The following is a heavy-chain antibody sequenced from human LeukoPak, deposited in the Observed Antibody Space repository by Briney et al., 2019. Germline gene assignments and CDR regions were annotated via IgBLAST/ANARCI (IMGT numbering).Heavy chain of an antibody. Sequence: PSETLSLTCAVYGGSFSCYYWSWIRQPPGKGLEWIGEINHSGSTNYNPSLKSRVTISVDTSKNQFSLKLSSVTAADTAVYYCLLGYYQRAFDIWGQGTMVTVSS. J-gene: IGHJ3*02. CDR3: LLGYYQRAFDI. D-gene: IGHD3-22*01. CDR2: INHSGST. V-gene: IGHV4-34*01. CDR1: GGSFSCYY.